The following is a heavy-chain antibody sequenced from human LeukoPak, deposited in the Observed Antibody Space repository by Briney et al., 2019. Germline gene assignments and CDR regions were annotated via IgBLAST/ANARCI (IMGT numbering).Heavy chain of an antibody. D-gene: IGHD3-10*01. CDR2: INHRGST. J-gene: IGHJ5*02. Sequence: SETLSLTCVVYGGSFSGYHWSWIRQSPGKGLEWIGEINHRGSTNYNPSLKRRVTMSLDTSKNQFSLKLSSVTAADTAVYYCAKSLYGSGSYNWFDPWGQGTLVIVSS. CDR3: AKSLYGSGSYNWFDP. V-gene: IGHV4-34*01. CDR1: GGSFSGYH.